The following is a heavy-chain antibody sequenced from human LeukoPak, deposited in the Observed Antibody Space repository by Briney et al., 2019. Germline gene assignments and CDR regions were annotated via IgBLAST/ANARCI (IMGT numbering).Heavy chain of an antibody. CDR1: GFTFSTYA. V-gene: IGHV3-23*01. Sequence: GGSLRLSCAASGFTFSTYAMSWVRQAPGQGLEWVSAISGSGGSTYYADSVKGRFTISRDNSKNTLYLQMNSLRAEDTAVYYCAKGRTIFGVVTHLFDYWGQGTLVTASS. CDR3: AKGRTIFGVVTHLFDY. CDR2: ISGSGGST. D-gene: IGHD3-3*01. J-gene: IGHJ4*02.